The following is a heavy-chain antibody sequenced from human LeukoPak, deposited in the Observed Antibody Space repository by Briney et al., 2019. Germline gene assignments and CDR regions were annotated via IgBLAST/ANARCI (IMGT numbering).Heavy chain of an antibody. CDR1: GFSLSTSGMC. V-gene: IGHV2-70*11. D-gene: IGHD2-21*02. CDR3: ARIRTPYCGGDGPGFDI. CDR2: IDWDDDK. J-gene: IGHJ3*02. Sequence: SGPTLVNPTQTLTLTCTFSGFSLSTSGMCVSWIRQPPGKALEWLARIDWDDDKYYSTSLKTRLTISKDTSKNQVVLTMTNMAPVDTATYYCARIRTPYCGGDGPGFDIWGQGTMVTVSS.